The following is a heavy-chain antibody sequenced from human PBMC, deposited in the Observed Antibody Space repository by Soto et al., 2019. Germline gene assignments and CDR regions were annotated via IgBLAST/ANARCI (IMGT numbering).Heavy chain of an antibody. Sequence: QVQLVQSGAEVKKPGASVKVSCKASGYIFTSCYMHWVRQAPGQGLEWMGMINPSGGTTSYAQKFQGRVTMSRATSTSTVDMDLCSLTSEDTAVYYCARVRTMFGVVISAFDFWGQGTLVTVSS. CDR3: ARVRTMFGVVISAFDF. J-gene: IGHJ4*02. CDR2: INPSGGTT. CDR1: GYIFTSCY. D-gene: IGHD3-10*02. V-gene: IGHV1-46*01.